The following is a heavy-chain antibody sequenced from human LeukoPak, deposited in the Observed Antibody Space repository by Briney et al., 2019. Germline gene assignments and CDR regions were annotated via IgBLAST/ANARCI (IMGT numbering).Heavy chain of an antibody. CDR2: IIPIFGTA. J-gene: IGHJ3*02. CDR3: ARAQYYYDSSGYYYRGSSDAFDI. D-gene: IGHD3-22*01. CDR1: GGTFSSYA. V-gene: IGHV1-69*05. Sequence: SVKVSCKASGGTFSSYAISWVRQAPGQGLEWMGGIIPIFGTANYAQKFQGRATITTDESTSTAYMELSSLRSEDTAVYYCARAQYYYDSSGYYYRGSSDAFDIWGQGTMVTVSS.